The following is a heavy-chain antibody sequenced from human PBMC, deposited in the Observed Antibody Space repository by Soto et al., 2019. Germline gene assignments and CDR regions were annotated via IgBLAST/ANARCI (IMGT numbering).Heavy chain of an antibody. V-gene: IGHV3-30-3*01. J-gene: IGHJ4*02. CDR3: ARGLPLAADY. Sequence: GGSLRLSCAASGFTFSSYAMHWVRQAPGKGLEWVAVISYDGSNKYYADSVKGRFTISRDNSKNTLYLQMNSLRAEDTAVYYCARGLPLAADYWGQGTLVTVS. CDR2: ISYDGSNK. CDR1: GFTFSSYA.